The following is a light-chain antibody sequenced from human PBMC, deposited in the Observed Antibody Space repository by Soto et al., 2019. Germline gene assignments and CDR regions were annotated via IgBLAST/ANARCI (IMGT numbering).Light chain of an antibody. Sequence: EIVLTQSPGTLSLSPGEKATLSCRASQSVGSYLAWYQQKPGQAPRLLIYGASTRITGIPDKFSGVGSGTEFTLTISRLDPDDFAVYYCQHYSDLPRTFDQGTKVETK. CDR3: QHYSDLPRT. V-gene: IGKV3-20*01. J-gene: IGKJ1*01. CDR2: GAS. CDR1: QSVGSY.